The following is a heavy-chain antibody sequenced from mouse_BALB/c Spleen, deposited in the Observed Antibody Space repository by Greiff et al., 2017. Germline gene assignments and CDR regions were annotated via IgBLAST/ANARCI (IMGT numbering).Heavy chain of an antibody. CDR3: ARHGHDGYYDEVDY. J-gene: IGHJ4*01. CDR1: GDSITSGY. CDR2: ISYSGST. D-gene: IGHD2-3*01. V-gene: IGHV3-8*02. Sequence: EVMLVESGPSLVKPSQTLSLTCSVTGDSITSGYWNWIRKFPGNKLEYMGYISYSGSTYYNPSLKSRISITRDTSKNQYYLQLNSVTTEDTATYYCARHGHDGYYDEVDYWGQGTSVTVSS.